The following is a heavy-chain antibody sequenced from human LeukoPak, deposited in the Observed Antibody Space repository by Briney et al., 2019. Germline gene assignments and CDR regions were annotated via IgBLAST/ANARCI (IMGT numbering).Heavy chain of an antibody. CDR1: GFTFTNYA. V-gene: IGHV3-21*01. Sequence: GGSLRLSCAASGFTFTNYAMSWVRQAPGKGLEWVSSITSDNYMYYADSLKGRFTISRDNAKNSLYLQMDSLRAEDTAVYYCARELSTGILLDYWGQGTLVTVSS. CDR2: ITSDNYM. CDR3: ARELSTGILLDY. J-gene: IGHJ4*02.